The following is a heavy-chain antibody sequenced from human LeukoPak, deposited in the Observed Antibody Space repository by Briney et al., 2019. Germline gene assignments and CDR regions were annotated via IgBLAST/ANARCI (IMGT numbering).Heavy chain of an antibody. V-gene: IGHV1-18*01. CDR3: ARERNDYVWGSYRPLDY. D-gene: IGHD3-16*02. CDR1: GYTFTSYG. CDR2: INAYNGNT. J-gene: IGHJ4*02. Sequence: ASVKVSCKASGYTFTSYGISWVRQAPGQGLEWMGWINAYNGNTNYAQKFQSRVTMTTDTSTSTAYMELRGLRSDDTAVYYCARERNDYVWGSYRPLDYWGQGTLVTVSS.